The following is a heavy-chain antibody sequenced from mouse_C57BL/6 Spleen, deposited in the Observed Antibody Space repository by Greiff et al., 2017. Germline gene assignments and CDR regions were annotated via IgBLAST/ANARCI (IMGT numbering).Heavy chain of an antibody. J-gene: IGHJ1*03. CDR1: GYTFTSYW. V-gene: IGHV1-53*01. CDR2: INPSNGGT. D-gene: IGHD1-1*01. Sequence: QVQLKQPGTELVRPGASVKLSCKASGYTFTSYWMHWVKQRTGQGLEWIGNINPSNGGTNYNEKFKGKATLTVDKSSSTAYMQLRSLTSEDSAVYYGARRGLRVWYFEVWGTGTTVTASS. CDR3: ARRGLRVWYFEV.